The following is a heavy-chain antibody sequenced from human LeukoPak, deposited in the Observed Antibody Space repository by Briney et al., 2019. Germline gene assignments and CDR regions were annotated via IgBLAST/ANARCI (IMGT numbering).Heavy chain of an antibody. J-gene: IGHJ4*02. CDR3: ARVRGIVGALNY. D-gene: IGHD1-26*01. V-gene: IGHV1-8*01. CDR2: MNPNSGNT. CDR1: GYTFTSYD. Sequence: ASVKVSCKASGYTFTSYDINWVRQATGQGLEWMGWMNPNSGNTSYAQKFQGRVTMTRDTSTSTVYMELGSLRSEDTAVYYCARVRGIVGALNYWGQGTLVTVSS.